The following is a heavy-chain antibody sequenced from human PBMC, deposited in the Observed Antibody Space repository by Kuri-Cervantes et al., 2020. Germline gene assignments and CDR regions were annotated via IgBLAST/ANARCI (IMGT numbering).Heavy chain of an antibody. CDR2: IYHSGST. J-gene: IGHJ4*02. V-gene: IGHV4-4*02. CDR1: GSSISSSNW. Sequence: GSLRLSCAVSGSSISSSNWWSWVRQPPGRGLEWIGEIYHSGSTNYNPSLKSRVTISVDKSKNQFSLKLSSVTAADTAVYYCARVTVTTIASFDYWGQGTLVTVSS. D-gene: IGHD4-17*01. CDR3: ARVTVTTIASFDY.